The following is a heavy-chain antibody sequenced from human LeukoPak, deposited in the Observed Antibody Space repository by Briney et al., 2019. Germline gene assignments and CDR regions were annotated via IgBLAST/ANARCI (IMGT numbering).Heavy chain of an antibody. D-gene: IGHD5-12*01. J-gene: IGHJ4*02. CDR3: AREHRLGYSGYDYNY. CDR1: GFTFSSYW. V-gene: IGHV3-7*01. Sequence: QTGGSLRLSCAASGFTFSSYWMSWVRQAPGKGLEWVANIKQDGSEKYYVDSVKGRFTISRDNAKNSLYLQMNSLRAEDTAVYYCAREHRLGYSGYDYNYWGQGTLVTVSS. CDR2: IKQDGSEK.